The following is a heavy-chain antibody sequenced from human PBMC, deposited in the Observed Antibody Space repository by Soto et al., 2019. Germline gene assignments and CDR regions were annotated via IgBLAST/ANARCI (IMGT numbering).Heavy chain of an antibody. V-gene: IGHV1-46*01. CDR3: ARDRAGYYDSSGLNWFDP. D-gene: IGHD3-22*01. Sequence: ASVKVSCKASGYTFTSYYMHWVRQAPGQGLEWMGIINPSGGSTSYAQKFQGRVTMTRGTSTSTVYMELSSLRSEDTAVYYCARDRAGYYDSSGLNWFDPWGQGTLVTVSS. J-gene: IGHJ5*02. CDR2: INPSGGST. CDR1: GYTFTSYY.